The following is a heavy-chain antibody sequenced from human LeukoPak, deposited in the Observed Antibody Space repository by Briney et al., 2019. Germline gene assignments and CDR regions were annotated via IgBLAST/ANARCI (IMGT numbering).Heavy chain of an antibody. CDR3: AAQVGAGDPCY. CDR2: IKRIIDGGTT. V-gene: IGHV3-15*01. J-gene: IGHJ4*02. D-gene: IGHD4-17*01. CDR1: GFTFSNTW. Sequence: GGSLRLSCAAPGFTFSNTWMNWVRQAPGKGLEWVARIKRIIDGGTTDYGAPVKGRFTVSRDDSINTRNLKMSSLKTDNTAVYYCAAQVGAGDPCYCGQGTLVSVSS.